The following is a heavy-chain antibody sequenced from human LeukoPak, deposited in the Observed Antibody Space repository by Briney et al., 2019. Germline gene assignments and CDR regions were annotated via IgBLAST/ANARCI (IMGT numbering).Heavy chain of an antibody. V-gene: IGHV1-2*02. CDR3: ARDPSNRYYTDV. CDR2: INPKNGGT. J-gene: IGHJ6*03. CDR1: GYTFTTYY. D-gene: IGHD1-14*01. Sequence: ASVKVSCKPSGYTFTTYYLHWVRQAPGQGLEGMGWINPKNGGTNYAQKFRGRFTMTRDTSINTAYMELSGLTSDDTAVYYCARDPSNRYYTDVWGIGTTVTVSS.